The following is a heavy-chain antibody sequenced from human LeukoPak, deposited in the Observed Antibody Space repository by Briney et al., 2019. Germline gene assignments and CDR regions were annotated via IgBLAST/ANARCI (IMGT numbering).Heavy chain of an antibody. CDR2: IYHSGST. Sequence: SQTLSLTCTVSGGSISSGGYYWSWIRQPPGKGLEWIGYIYHSGSTYYNPSLKSRVTISVDRSKNQFSLKLSSVTAADTAVYYCARDIAAAVSNWFDPWGQGTLVTVSS. CDR1: GGSISSGGYY. D-gene: IGHD6-13*01. CDR3: ARDIAAAVSNWFDP. J-gene: IGHJ5*02. V-gene: IGHV4-30-2*01.